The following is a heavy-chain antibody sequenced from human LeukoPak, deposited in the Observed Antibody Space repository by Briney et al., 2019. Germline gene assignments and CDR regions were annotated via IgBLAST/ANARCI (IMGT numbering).Heavy chain of an antibody. D-gene: IGHD6-13*01. Sequence: HPGGSLRLACAASRFTFSSYAMSWVRQAPGKGLEWVSAISGSGGNTYYADSVKGRFTISRDNSKSPLYQQMNSLRAEDTAVYYCAKDQSVKGYSPRGVFELWGRGTLVTVSS. CDR2: ISGSGGNT. J-gene: IGHJ2*01. CDR1: RFTFSSYA. V-gene: IGHV3-23*01. CDR3: AKDQSVKGYSPRGVFEL.